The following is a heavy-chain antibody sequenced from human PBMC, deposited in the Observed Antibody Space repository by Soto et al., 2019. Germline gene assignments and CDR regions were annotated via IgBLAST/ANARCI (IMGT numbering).Heavy chain of an antibody. Sequence: PGGSLRLSCAASGFTFSDYYMSWIRQAPGKGLEWVSYISSSSSYTNYADSVKGRFTISRDNAKNSLYLQMNSLRAEDTAVYYCAKNPPSDFWSGPQDAFDIWGQGTMVTVSS. CDR3: AKNPPSDFWSGPQDAFDI. CDR1: GFTFSDYY. D-gene: IGHD3-3*01. CDR2: ISSSSSYT. J-gene: IGHJ3*02. V-gene: IGHV3-11*03.